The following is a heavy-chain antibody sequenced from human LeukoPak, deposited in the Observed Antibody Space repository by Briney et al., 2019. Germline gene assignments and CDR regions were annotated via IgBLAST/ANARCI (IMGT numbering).Heavy chain of an antibody. V-gene: IGHV1-2*02. CDR2: INPNSGGT. J-gene: IGHJ4*02. Sequence: ASVKVSCKASGGTFSSYAISWVRQAPGQGLEWMGWINPNSGGTNYAQKFQGRVTMTRDTSISTAYMELSRLRSDDTAVYYCATLLAIAVAGTVDDYWGQGTLVTVSS. CDR3: ATLLAIAVAGTVDDY. D-gene: IGHD6-19*01. CDR1: GGTFSSYA.